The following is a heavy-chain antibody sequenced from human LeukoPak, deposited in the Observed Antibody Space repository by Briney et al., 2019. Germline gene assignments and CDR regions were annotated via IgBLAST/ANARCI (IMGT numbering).Heavy chain of an antibody. V-gene: IGHV4-38-2*02. J-gene: IGHJ4*02. CDR2: IYHSGST. Sequence: SETLSLTCTVSGYSISSGYYWGWIRQPPGKGLEWIGSIYHSGSTYYNPPLKSRVTISVDTSKNQFSLKLSSVTAADTAVYYCARGGYSSSTPYDYWGQGTLVTVSS. CDR1: GYSISSGYY. D-gene: IGHD6-6*01. CDR3: ARGGYSSSTPYDY.